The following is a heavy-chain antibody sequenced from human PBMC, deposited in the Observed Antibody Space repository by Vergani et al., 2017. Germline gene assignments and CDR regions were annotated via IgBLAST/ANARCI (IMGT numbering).Heavy chain of an antibody. CDR3: APVPDPAATRFDY. CDR1: GFTFSSYA. D-gene: IGHD2-15*01. V-gene: IGHV3-23*01. J-gene: IGHJ4*02. Sequence: EVQLLESGGGLVQPGGSLRLSCAASGFTFSSYAMSWVRQAPGKGLEWVSAISGSGGSTYYADSVKGRFTISRDNSKNTLYLQMTSLRAEDTAVYYCAPVPDPAATRFDYWGQGTLVTVSA. CDR2: ISGSGGST.